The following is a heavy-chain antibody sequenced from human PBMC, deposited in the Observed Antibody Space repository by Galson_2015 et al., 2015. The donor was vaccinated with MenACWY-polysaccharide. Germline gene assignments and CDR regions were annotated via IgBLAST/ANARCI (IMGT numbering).Heavy chain of an antibody. D-gene: IGHD3-16*01. CDR1: GFTFSNYA. CDR3: GRVSGHFYYYDSGDLKQGPSDM. J-gene: IGHJ3*02. V-gene: IGHV3-21*01. Sequence: SLRLSCAASGFTFSNYAISWLRQAPGQGLEWVSSISYSSNSIYYADSVKGRFTISRDNAGNSLYLLMNNLRAEDTAVYYCGRVSGHFYYYDSGDLKQGPSDMWGRGTMVTVSS. CDR2: ISYSSNSI.